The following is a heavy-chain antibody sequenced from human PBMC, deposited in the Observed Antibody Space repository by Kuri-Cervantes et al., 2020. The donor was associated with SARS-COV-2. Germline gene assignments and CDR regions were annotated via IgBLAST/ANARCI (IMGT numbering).Heavy chain of an antibody. CDR3: ARDLDSSGYGYYYYGMDV. V-gene: IGHV1-2*04. D-gene: IGHD3-22*01. CDR1: GYTFTGYY. CDR2: INPNSGGT. Sequence: ASVKVSCKASGYTFTGYYMHWVRQAPGQGLEWMGWINPNSGGTNYAQKFQGWVTMTRDTSISTAYMELSRLRSDGTAVYYCARDLDSSGYGYYYYGMDVWGQGTTVTVSS. J-gene: IGHJ6*02.